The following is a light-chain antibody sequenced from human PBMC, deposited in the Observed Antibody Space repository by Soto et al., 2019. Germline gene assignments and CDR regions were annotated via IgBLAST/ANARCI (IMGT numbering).Light chain of an antibody. J-gene: IGKJ1*01. Sequence: DIQMTQSPCTLSASVGDRVTITCRASQSFNTWLAWYQQKPGKAPNLLIYKASSLASGVPSRFSGSGSGTEFTLTISSLQPDDLATYYCQQYNSFPWTFGQGTKVDIK. CDR3: QQYNSFPWT. CDR1: QSFNTW. CDR2: KAS. V-gene: IGKV1-5*03.